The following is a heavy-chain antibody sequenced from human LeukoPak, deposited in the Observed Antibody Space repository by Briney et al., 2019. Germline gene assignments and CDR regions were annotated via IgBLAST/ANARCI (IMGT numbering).Heavy chain of an antibody. CDR3: VREDNFDALDI. Sequence: GGSLRLSCAASGFTFSTSEMTWVRQAPGKGREWIAYVASGSTPIYYADSVRGRFTISRDNARNSLFLQMTSLRAEDTTLYYCVREDNFDALDIWGQGTMVTVSS. CDR1: GFTFSTSE. V-gene: IGHV3-48*03. J-gene: IGHJ3*02. D-gene: IGHD1-20*01. CDR2: VASGSTPI.